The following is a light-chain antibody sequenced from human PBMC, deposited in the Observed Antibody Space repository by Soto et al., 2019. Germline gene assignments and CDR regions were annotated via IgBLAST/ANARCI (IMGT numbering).Light chain of an antibody. CDR1: QGISSY. V-gene: IGKV1-9*01. J-gene: IGKJ4*01. CDR3: QQLNSYPLT. CDR2: AAS. Sequence: DNQLTQSPSFLSASVGDRVTITCRASQGISSYLAWYQQKPGKAPKLLIYAASTLQSGVPSRFSGSGSGTEFTLTISSLQPEDFATYYCQQLNSYPLTSGGGTKEEIK.